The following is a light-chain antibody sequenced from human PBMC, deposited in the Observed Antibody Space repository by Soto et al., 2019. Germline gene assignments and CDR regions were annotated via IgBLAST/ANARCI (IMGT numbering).Light chain of an antibody. V-gene: IGLV1-51*01. CDR3: GSWDSSLSAYV. J-gene: IGLJ1*01. Sequence: QSVLTQPPSVSAAPGQHVTISCSGSSSNIGGNSVSWYQQLPVTAPKLLIYDDNKRPSGIPDRFSGSKSGTSATLGITGFQTGDEADYYCGSWDSSLSAYVFGTGTKV. CDR1: SSNIGGNS. CDR2: DDN.